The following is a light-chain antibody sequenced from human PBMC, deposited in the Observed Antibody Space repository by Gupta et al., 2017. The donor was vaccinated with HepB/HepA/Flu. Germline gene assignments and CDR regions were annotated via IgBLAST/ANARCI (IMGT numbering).Light chain of an antibody. Sequence: QSALTQPASVSGSPGQSITISCTGTSNDIGRYTYVSWYQQHPGKAPKLMIYDVSNRPSGVSNRFSGSKSAITASLTISGLRVEDEADYYCTSYTSTNTWVFGGGTSLTVL. CDR1: SNDIGRYTY. J-gene: IGLJ3*02. CDR3: TSYTSTNTWV. CDR2: DVS. V-gene: IGLV2-14*03.